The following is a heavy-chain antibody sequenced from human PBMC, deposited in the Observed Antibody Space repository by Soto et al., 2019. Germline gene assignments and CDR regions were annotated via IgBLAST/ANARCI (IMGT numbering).Heavy chain of an antibody. J-gene: IGHJ4*02. Sequence: QLQLQESGPGLVKPSETLSLTCTVSGGPIRSSSHYWGWIRQSPGTGLEWIGSIDESGDSYDNPSLKSRVTISVDTSKNQFSLKLISVTGADSAIYYCAREGGYVDYWGQGTLVTVSS. V-gene: IGHV4-39*02. D-gene: IGHD1-1*01. CDR3: AREGGYVDY. CDR2: IDESGDS. CDR1: GGPIRSSSHY.